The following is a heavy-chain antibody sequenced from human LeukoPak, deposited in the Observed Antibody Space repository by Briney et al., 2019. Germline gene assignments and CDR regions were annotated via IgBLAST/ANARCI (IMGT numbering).Heavy chain of an antibody. CDR1: GYTFTGYY. J-gene: IGHJ4*02. Sequence: ASVKVSCKASGYTFTGYYMHWLRQAPGQGLEWMEWINPNSGGTNYAQKFQGRVTMTRDTSISTAYMELSRLRSDDTAVYYCARVVVVPAAQFDYWGQGTLVTVSS. V-gene: IGHV1-2*02. CDR2: INPNSGGT. D-gene: IGHD2-2*01. CDR3: ARVVVVPAAQFDY.